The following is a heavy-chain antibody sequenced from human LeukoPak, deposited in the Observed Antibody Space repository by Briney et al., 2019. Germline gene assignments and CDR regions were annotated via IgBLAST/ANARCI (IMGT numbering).Heavy chain of an antibody. CDR2: INSAGSST. Sequence: QPGGSLRLSCVASGFTFSRYWMHWVRQAPGKGLVWVSRINSAGSSTSYADPVQGRFTISRDNAQNTLHLQMNSLRAEDTAIYYCARVISGYDSSGYRDYWGQGTLVTVSS. CDR1: GFTFSRYW. D-gene: IGHD3-22*01. CDR3: ARVISGYDSSGYRDY. V-gene: IGHV3-74*01. J-gene: IGHJ4*02.